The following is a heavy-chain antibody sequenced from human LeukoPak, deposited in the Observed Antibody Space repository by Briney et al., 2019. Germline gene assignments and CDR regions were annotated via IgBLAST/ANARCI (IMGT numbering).Heavy chain of an antibody. V-gene: IGHV3-48*03. CDR3: ERRDYDILTGYYL. CDR2: ISSSGSTI. Sequence: PGGSLRLSCAASGFTFSSYEMNWVRQAPGKGLEWVSYISSSGSTIYYADSVKGRFTISRDNAKNSLYLQMNSLRAEDTAVYYCERRDYDILTGYYLWGQGTLVTVSS. D-gene: IGHD3-9*01. J-gene: IGHJ5*02. CDR1: GFTFSSYE.